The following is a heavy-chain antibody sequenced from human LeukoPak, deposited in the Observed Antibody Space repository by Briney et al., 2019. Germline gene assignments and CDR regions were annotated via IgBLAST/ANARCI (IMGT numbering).Heavy chain of an antibody. V-gene: IGHV3-15*01. CDR1: GFIFSDAW. D-gene: IGHD4/OR15-4a*01. CDR2: IKSKPEGETI. CDR3: TTGVLPPFINYIDV. Sequence: GGSLRLSCAASGFIFSDAWMSWVRQAPGKGLEWVGRIKSKPEGETIDYAAPVTGRFTISRDDSKNSLYLQMNSLRTEDTAVYYCTTGVLPPFINYIDVWGKGTPVTVSS. J-gene: IGHJ6*03.